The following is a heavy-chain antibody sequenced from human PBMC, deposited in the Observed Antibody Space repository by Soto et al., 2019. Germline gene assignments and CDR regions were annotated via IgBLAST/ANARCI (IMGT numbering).Heavy chain of an antibody. D-gene: IGHD1-26*01. V-gene: IGHV3-23*01. CDR1: GFIFRTYA. CDR3: AKDLRPDGRYDLDY. CDR2: MVGDGSSS. J-gene: IGHJ4*02. Sequence: EVQLLESGGGLAQPGGSLRLSCAASGFIFRTYAMNWVRQAPGKGLEWVSVMVGDGSSSDYADSVRGRFTISRDNSKNTLYLQMNNVRAEDTAVYYCAKDLRPDGRYDLDYWGQGTLGTVSS.